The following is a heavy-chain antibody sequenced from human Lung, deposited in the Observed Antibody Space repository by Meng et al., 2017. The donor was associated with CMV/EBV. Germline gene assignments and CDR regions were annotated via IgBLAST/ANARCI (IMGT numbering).Heavy chain of an antibody. V-gene: IGHV3-30*02. J-gene: IGHJ4*02. CDR1: GFAVRNFG. Sequence: GGSLRLXCAASGFAVRNFGIHWVRQAPGKGLEWVAFIRPDGTDKYYGDSVTGRFTISRDDSKNTLFLQMNSLRPDDAAMYYCAKDLGTSSRSYWGQGTLVTVYS. D-gene: IGHD6-6*01. CDR2: IRPDGTDK. CDR3: AKDLGTSSRSY.